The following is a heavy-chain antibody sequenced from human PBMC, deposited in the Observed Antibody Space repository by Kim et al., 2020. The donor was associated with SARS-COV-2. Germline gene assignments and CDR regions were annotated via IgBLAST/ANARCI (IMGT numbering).Heavy chain of an antibody. V-gene: IGHV3-23*01. CDR3: AGCMIAVKGWFDP. Sequence: ADSVKGRFTITRDNSKNALYLKMNSLRAEDTAVYYCAGCMIAVKGWFDPWGQGTLVTVSS. D-gene: IGHD3-22*01. J-gene: IGHJ5*02.